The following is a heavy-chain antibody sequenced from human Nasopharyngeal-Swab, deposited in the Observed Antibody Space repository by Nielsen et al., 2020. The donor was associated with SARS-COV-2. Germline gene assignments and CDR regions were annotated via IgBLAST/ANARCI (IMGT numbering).Heavy chain of an antibody. D-gene: IGHD1-26*01. CDR3: ARGRRGIVGATVYYFDY. V-gene: IGHV1-8*01. Sequence: SVKVSCKASGYTFTSYDIHWVRQATGQGLEWMGWMNPNSVNTGYAQKFQGRVTMTRNTSISTAYMELSSLRSEDTAVYYCARGRRGIVGATVYYFDYWGQGTLVTVSS. CDR1: GYTFTSYD. CDR2: MNPNSVNT. J-gene: IGHJ4*02.